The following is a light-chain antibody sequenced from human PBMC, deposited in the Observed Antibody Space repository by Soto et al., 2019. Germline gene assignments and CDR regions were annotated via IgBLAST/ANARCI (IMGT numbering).Light chain of an antibody. CDR1: SSDIGGYNY. V-gene: IGLV2-14*01. J-gene: IGLJ3*02. Sequence: QSALTQPASVSGSPGQSITISCTGSSSDIGGYNYVSWYQQHPGKAPKLLIYEVSNRPSGVSNRFSASKSGNTASLTISGLQAEDVADYYSTTYISSDAWVFGGGTKVTAL. CDR2: EVS. CDR3: TTYISSDAWV.